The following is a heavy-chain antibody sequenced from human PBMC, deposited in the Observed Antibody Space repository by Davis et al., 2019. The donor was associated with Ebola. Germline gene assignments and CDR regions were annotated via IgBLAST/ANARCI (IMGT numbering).Heavy chain of an antibody. J-gene: IGHJ2*01. V-gene: IGHV4-61*09. CDR2: IYTRRNT. Sequence: SETLSLTCTVSGDSISSGSYYWTWIRQPAGKGLEWIGHIYTRRNTNYNPSLKSRVTISLDTSKNQFSLNLTSLTAADTAVYFCARLSGLFSSSSGALFFDLWGRGTLVSVSS. CDR1: GDSISSGSYY. CDR3: ARLSGLFSSSSGALFFDL. D-gene: IGHD6-6*01.